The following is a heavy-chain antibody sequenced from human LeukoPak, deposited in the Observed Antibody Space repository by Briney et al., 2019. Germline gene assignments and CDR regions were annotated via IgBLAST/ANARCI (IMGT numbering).Heavy chain of an antibody. CDR1: GFSFSNYW. CDR2: IKNKADDGTT. Sequence: GGSLRLSCAASGFSFSNYWMSWVRQAPGKGLEWVGRIKNKADDGTTDYAAPVKGRFTISRDDSKNTLYLQMDSLKTEDTAVYYCFRHLVVPGAGADYWGQGTLVTVSS. D-gene: IGHD2-15*01. J-gene: IGHJ4*02. CDR3: FRHLVVPGAGADY. V-gene: IGHV3-15*01.